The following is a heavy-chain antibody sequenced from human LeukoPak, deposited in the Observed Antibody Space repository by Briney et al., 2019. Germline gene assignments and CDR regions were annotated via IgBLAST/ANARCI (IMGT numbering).Heavy chain of an antibody. J-gene: IGHJ4*02. CDR2: IYTSGST. Sequence: PSETLSLTCTVSGGSISSGSYYWSWIRQPAGKGLEWIGRIYTSGSTNCNPSLKSRVTISVDTSKNQFSLKLSSVTAADTAVYYCARTSGYSYGYSIDYWGQGTLVTVSS. CDR1: GGSISSGSYY. D-gene: IGHD5-18*01. CDR3: ARTSGYSYGYSIDY. V-gene: IGHV4-61*02.